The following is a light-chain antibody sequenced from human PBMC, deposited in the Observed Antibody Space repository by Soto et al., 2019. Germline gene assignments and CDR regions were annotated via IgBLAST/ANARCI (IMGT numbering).Light chain of an antibody. J-gene: IGLJ1*01. Sequence: QSVLTQPPSASGSPGQSVTISCTGTTSDIGAYNYVSWYQQRPGKAPKLILYEVTRRPSGVPDRILGSKSDTTASLTVSGLQAEDEADYYCSSFAGTNSFVFGTGTKLTVL. CDR1: TSDIGAYNY. CDR2: EVT. V-gene: IGLV2-8*01. CDR3: SSFAGTNSFV.